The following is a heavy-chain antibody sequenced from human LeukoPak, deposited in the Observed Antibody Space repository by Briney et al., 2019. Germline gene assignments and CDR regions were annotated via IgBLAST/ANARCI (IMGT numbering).Heavy chain of an antibody. CDR3: ARQEVRLDAFDI. Sequence: GESLKISCKGSGYSFITYCIGWVRQMPGKGLEWMGIIYPGDSCTRYSPSCQGQVTSSADKSISTAYLQWSSLKASDTAMYYCARQEVRLDAFDIWGQGTMVTVSS. CDR2: IYPGDSCT. CDR1: GYSFITYC. V-gene: IGHV5-51*01. J-gene: IGHJ3*02. D-gene: IGHD3-16*01.